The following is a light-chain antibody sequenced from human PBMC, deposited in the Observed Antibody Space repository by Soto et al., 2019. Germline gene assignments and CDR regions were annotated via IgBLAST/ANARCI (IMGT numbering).Light chain of an antibody. CDR1: SGQRKYA. V-gene: IGLV4-69*01. CDR3: QTWGTGIQV. Sequence: QSVLTQSPSASASLGASVKLTCTLSSGQRKYAIAWHQQKPEKGPRYLMRVNSAGSHIRGDGIPDRFSGSSSGTERYLTISSLQSEDEADYYCQTWGTGIQVFGTGTKLTVL. CDR2: VNSAGSH. J-gene: IGLJ1*01.